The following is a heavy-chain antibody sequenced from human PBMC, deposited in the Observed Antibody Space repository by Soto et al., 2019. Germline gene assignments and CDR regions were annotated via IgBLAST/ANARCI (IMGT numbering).Heavy chain of an antibody. J-gene: IGHJ6*02. D-gene: IGHD6-6*01. Sequence: GGSLRLSCAASGFTFSNAWMNWVRQAPGKGLEWVGRIKSKTDGGTTDYAAPVKGRFTISRDDSKNTLYLQMNSLKTEDTAVYYCTTVLLSGPREEYSSSYYYYYGMDVWGQGTTVTVSS. V-gene: IGHV3-15*07. CDR3: TTVLLSGPREEYSSSYYYYYGMDV. CDR1: GFTFSNAW. CDR2: IKSKTDGGTT.